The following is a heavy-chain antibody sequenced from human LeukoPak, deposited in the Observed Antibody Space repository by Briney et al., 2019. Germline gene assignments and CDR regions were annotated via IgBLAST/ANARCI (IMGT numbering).Heavy chain of an antibody. CDR3: AREVGGGYSSSSSAWDY. Sequence: SVKASCKASGGTFSSYAISWVRQAPGQGLEWMGRIIPIFGTANYAQKFQGRVTITTDESTSTAYMELSSLRSEDTAVYYCAREVGGGYSSSSSAWDYWGQGTLVTVSS. D-gene: IGHD6-6*01. J-gene: IGHJ4*02. V-gene: IGHV1-69*05. CDR1: GGTFSSYA. CDR2: IIPIFGTA.